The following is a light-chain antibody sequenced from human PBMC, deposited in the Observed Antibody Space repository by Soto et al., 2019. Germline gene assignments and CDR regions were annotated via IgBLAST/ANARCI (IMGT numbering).Light chain of an antibody. CDR1: SSDVGGYNY. J-gene: IGLJ2*01. CDR3: SSYTSSSTLGV. V-gene: IGLV2-14*01. CDR2: DVS. Sequence: QSALTQPASVSGSPGQSITISCTGTSSDVGGYNYVSWYQQHPGKAPKLMIYDVSNRPSGVSNRFSGSKSGTTASLTISGLQAEDEADYYCSSYTSSSTLGVFGGGTKVTVL.